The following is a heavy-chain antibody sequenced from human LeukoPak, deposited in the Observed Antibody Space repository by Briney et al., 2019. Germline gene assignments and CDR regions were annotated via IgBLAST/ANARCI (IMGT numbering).Heavy chain of an antibody. Sequence: GASVKVSCKAAGYTFTRYYMFWVRQAPGQGLKWMGRINPNSGGTNYAQKFQGRVTMTRDTSISTAYMELSRLRSDDAAVYYCARGYCSGGSCYAVENWFDPWGQGTLVTVSS. J-gene: IGHJ5*02. CDR2: INPNSGGT. V-gene: IGHV1-2*06. CDR1: GYTFTRYY. D-gene: IGHD2-15*01. CDR3: ARGYCSGGSCYAVENWFDP.